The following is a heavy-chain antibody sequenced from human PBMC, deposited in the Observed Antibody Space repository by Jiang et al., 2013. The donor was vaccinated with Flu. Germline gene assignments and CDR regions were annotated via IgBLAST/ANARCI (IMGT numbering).Heavy chain of an antibody. V-gene: IGHV1-46*01. J-gene: IGHJ4*02. CDR3: ARGGRTGQDWGQYFDY. D-gene: IGHD7-27*01. CDR1: IHLHQPI. Sequence: SGAEVEKPGASVEIFLQGIWIHLHQPIYSTGCDRAPGQGLEWMGIVNPSAGTTAFAQNFQGRVTMTRDTSTSTAYMELSSLRSDDTAVYYCARGGRTGQDWGQYFDYWGQGTLVTVSS. CDR2: VNPSAGTT.